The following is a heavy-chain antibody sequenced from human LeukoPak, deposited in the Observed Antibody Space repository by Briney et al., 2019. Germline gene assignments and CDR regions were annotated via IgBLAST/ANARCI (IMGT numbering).Heavy chain of an antibody. Sequence: GGSLRLSCAASGFTFSGYSMNWVRQTPGKGLERVSSISSSGSYIYYAESVKGRFTISRDNAKNSLYLQMNSLRAEDTAVYYCARAPDYIAARPRFNWIDPWGQGTLVTVSS. J-gene: IGHJ5*02. V-gene: IGHV3-21*01. CDR1: GFTFSGYS. D-gene: IGHD6-6*01. CDR2: ISSSGSYI. CDR3: ARAPDYIAARPRFNWIDP.